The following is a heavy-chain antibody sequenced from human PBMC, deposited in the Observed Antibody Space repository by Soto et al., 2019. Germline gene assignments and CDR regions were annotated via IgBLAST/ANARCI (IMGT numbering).Heavy chain of an antibody. D-gene: IGHD1-20*01. Sequence: GGSLRLSCAASGFTFSSYAMSWVRQAPGKGLEWVSAISGSGGSTYYADSVKVRFTISRDNSKNTLYLQMNSLRAEDTAVYYWAKDSRNNLVFDWFGPWSQGTLVTVSS. V-gene: IGHV3-23*01. CDR1: GFTFSSYA. J-gene: IGHJ5*02. CDR3: AKDSRNNLVFDWFGP. CDR2: ISGSGGST.